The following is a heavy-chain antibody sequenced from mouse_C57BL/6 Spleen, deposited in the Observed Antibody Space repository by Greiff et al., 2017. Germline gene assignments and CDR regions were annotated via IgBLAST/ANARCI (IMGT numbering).Heavy chain of an antibody. Sequence: VQLVESGAELARPGASVKLSCKASGYTFTSYGISWVKQRTGQGLEWIGEIYPRSGNTYYNEKFKGKATLTADKSSSTAYMGLRSLTSEDSAVYFCARWGNYEAMDYWGQGTSVTVSS. V-gene: IGHV1-81*01. J-gene: IGHJ4*01. CDR1: GYTFTSYG. CDR3: ARWGNYEAMDY. D-gene: IGHD2-1*01. CDR2: IYPRSGNT.